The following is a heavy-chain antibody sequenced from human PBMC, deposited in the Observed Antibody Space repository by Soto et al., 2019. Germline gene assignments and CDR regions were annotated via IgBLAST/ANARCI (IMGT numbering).Heavy chain of an antibody. CDR2: ISGSGGST. CDR1: GFAFSSYA. J-gene: IGHJ4*02. CDR3: AKCGGFSYGYALDY. Sequence: LRLSCAVSGFAFSSYAMSWVRQAPGKGMEWVSVISGSGGSTYYADSVKGRFTISRDNSKNTLYLQMNSLRAEDTAVYYCAKCGGFSYGYALDYWGQGTLVTVSS. V-gene: IGHV3-23*01. D-gene: IGHD5-18*01.